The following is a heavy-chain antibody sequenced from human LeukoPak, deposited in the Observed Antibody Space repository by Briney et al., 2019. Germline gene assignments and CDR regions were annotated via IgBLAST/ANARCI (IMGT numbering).Heavy chain of an antibody. CDR1: GGSISSGGYS. Sequence: SETLSLTCAVSGGSISSGGYSWSRIRQPPGKGLEWIGYIYHSGSTYYNPSLKSRVTISVDRSKNQFSLKLSSVTAADTAVYYCARVAYDILTGYYNPYFDYWGQGTLVTVSS. CDR3: ARVAYDILTGYYNPYFDY. V-gene: IGHV4-30-2*01. J-gene: IGHJ4*02. CDR2: IYHSGST. D-gene: IGHD3-9*01.